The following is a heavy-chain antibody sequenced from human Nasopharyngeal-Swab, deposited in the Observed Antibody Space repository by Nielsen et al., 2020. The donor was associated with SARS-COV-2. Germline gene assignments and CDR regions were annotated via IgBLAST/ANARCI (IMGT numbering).Heavy chain of an antibody. CDR3: ARISPRKDSSLDY. V-gene: IGHV4-39*01. D-gene: IGHD6-6*01. CDR2: IYYSGST. Sequence: SETLSLTCTVSGGSISSSSYYWGWIRQPPGKGLEWIGSIYYSGSTYYNPSLKSRVTISVDTSKNQFSLKLSSVTAADTAVYYCARISPRKDSSLDYWGQGTLVTASS. CDR1: GGSISSSSYY. J-gene: IGHJ4*02.